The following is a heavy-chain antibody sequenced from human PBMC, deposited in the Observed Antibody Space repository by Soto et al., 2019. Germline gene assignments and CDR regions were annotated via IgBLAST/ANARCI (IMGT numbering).Heavy chain of an antibody. CDR1: GFTFSSYA. CDR2: ISYDGSNK. CDR3: ARGGSGYYGDYYYGMDV. V-gene: IGHV3-30-3*01. J-gene: IGHJ6*02. D-gene: IGHD3-22*01. Sequence: QVQLVESGGGVVQPGRSLRLSCAASGFTFSSYAMHWVRQAPGKGLEWVAVISYDGSNKYYAASVKGRFTISRDNSKNTLYLQMNSLRAEDTAVYYCARGGSGYYGDYYYGMDVWGQGTTVTVSS.